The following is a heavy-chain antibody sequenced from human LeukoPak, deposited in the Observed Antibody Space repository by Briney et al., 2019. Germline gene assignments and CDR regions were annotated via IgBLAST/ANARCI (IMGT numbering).Heavy chain of an antibody. CDR3: ATTNDGGGYQWGDFFDF. V-gene: IGHV1-69*04. CDR1: GGTSNSHA. D-gene: IGHD3-22*01. CDR2: IIPNLGTT. Sequence: SVRVSCKASGGTSNSHAISWVRQSPGQGLEWMGRIIPNLGTTNRAQNFQDRVTLTADKSTNTAYMELTSLTSDDTAVYYCATTNDGGGYQWGDFFDFWGQGTLVTVSS. J-gene: IGHJ4*02.